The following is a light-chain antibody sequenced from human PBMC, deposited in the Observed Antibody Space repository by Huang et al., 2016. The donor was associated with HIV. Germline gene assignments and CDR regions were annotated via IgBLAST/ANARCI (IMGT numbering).Light chain of an antibody. J-gene: IGKJ3*01. CDR3: QQYFNPPVT. V-gene: IGKV4-1*01. CDR1: QSVLSGNNKNY. Sequence: DIVMTQSPDSLAVSLGERVTINCKSSQSVLSGNNKNYLAWFQQKSGQPPKLLIYWASTRESGVPDRFSGSGSRTDFTLTINSLQPEDVAVYYCQQYFNPPVTFGPGTKVHVK. CDR2: WAS.